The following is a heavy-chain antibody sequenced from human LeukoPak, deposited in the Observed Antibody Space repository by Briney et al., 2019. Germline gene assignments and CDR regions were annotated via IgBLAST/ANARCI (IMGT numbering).Heavy chain of an antibody. CDR2: INHSGGT. CDR3: ARIRFYDILTGYYLDQYYFDY. CDR1: GGSFSGYY. Sequence: SETLSLTCAVYGGSFSGYYWSWIRQPPGKGLEWIGEINHSGGTNYNPSLKSRVTISVDTSKNQFSLKLSSVTAADTAVYYCARIRFYDILTGYYLDQYYFDYWGQGTLVTVSS. D-gene: IGHD3-9*01. J-gene: IGHJ4*02. V-gene: IGHV4-34*01.